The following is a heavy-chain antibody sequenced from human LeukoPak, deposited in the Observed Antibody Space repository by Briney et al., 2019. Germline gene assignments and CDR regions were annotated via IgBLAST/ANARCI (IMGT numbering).Heavy chain of an antibody. V-gene: IGHV3-9*01. J-gene: IGHJ2*01. CDR3: RRAARWQFDL. Sequence: PGGSLRLSCAVSGFNFDDYAMHWVWQAPGRGLEWVSGINWKTGNGIYADSVKGRFTISRDNAKNSLYLQMSSLRAEDTALYCTRRAARWQFDLWGRGTLLTVSS. D-gene: IGHD1-1*01. CDR2: INWKTGNG. CDR1: GFNFDDYA.